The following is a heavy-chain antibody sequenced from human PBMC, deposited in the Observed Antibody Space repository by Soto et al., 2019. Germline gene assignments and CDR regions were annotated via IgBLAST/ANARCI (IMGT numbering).Heavy chain of an antibody. J-gene: IGHJ5*02. Sequence: QVQLVQSGAEVKKPGASVKVSCKASGYTFSNYGISWVRQAPGQGLEWMGWISAYNGNIKFAQKVQGRVTMTTDTFTGTAYMDLRSLRSADTAVYYWGRDPPGEGVAMFDLWGQGTLVTVSS. CDR1: GYTFSNYG. CDR3: GRDPPGEGVAMFDL. CDR2: ISAYNGNI. D-gene: IGHD3-10*01. V-gene: IGHV1-18*01.